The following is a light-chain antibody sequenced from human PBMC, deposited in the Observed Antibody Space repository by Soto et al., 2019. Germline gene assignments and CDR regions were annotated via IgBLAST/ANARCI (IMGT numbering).Light chain of an antibody. CDR3: QQYNNWPLG. J-gene: IGKJ4*01. CDR1: QSVNSN. V-gene: IGKV3-15*01. Sequence: EIVMTQSPATLSVSPGERATLSCRASQSVNSNLAWYQQKPGQAPRLLIYGASTRASGIPARFSGSGSGTDYTVTISSLPSEDFAVYYCQQYNNWPLGFGGGTKVEIK. CDR2: GAS.